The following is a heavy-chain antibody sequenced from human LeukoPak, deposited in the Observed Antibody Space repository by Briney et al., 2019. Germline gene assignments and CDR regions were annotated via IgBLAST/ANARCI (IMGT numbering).Heavy chain of an antibody. CDR1: GGSISSYY. J-gene: IGHJ5*02. V-gene: IGHV4-4*09. D-gene: IGHD5-18*01. CDR2: IYTSGST. CDR3: ARHRRGYSYGGEVWFDP. Sequence: PSETLSLTCTVSGGSISSYYWSWIRQPPGKGLEWIGYIYTSGSTNYNPSLKSRVTISVDTSKNQFSLKLSSVTAADTAVYYCARHRRGYSYGGEVWFDPWGQGTLVTVSS.